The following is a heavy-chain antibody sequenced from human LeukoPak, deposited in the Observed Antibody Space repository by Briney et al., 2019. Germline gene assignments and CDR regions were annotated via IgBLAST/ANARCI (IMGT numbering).Heavy chain of an antibody. J-gene: IGHJ4*02. V-gene: IGHV1-2*02. Sequence: GASVKVSCKASGYTFTDYYVHWVRQAPGQGLEWMGWINPNSGVTNYAQKFQGRVTMTRDTSISTAYMELSRLTSDDTAVYYCASRDGPQGAFDYWGQGTLVTVSS. CDR2: INPNSGVT. CDR3: ASRDGPQGAFDY. CDR1: GYTFTDYY. D-gene: IGHD5-24*01.